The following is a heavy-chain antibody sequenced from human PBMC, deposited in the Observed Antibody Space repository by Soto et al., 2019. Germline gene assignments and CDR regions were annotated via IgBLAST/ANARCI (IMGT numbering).Heavy chain of an antibody. D-gene: IGHD6-13*01. CDR3: ARDSSSWPRYGMDV. J-gene: IGHJ6*02. CDR2: ISYDGSNK. Sequence: HPGGSLRLSCAASGFTFSSYAMHWVRQAPGKGLEWVAVISYDGSNKYYADSVKGRFTISRDNSKNTLYLQMNSLRAEDTAVYYCARDSSSWPRYGMDVWGQGTTVTVS. CDR1: GFTFSSYA. V-gene: IGHV3-30-3*01.